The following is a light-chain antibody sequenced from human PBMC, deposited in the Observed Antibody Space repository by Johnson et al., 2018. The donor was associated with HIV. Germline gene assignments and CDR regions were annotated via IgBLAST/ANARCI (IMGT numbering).Light chain of an antibody. CDR1: SSNIGSHY. CDR2: DTI. CDR3: STWDNSLSAGGF. V-gene: IGLV1-51*01. Sequence: QSVLTQPPSVSAAPGQKVTISCSGSSSNIGSHYVSWYQQVPGTAPRLVIYDTIKRHSGIPDRFSGSKSGTSATLGITGLQTGDEADYYCSTWDNSLSAGGFLGTWTKVTVL. J-gene: IGLJ1*01.